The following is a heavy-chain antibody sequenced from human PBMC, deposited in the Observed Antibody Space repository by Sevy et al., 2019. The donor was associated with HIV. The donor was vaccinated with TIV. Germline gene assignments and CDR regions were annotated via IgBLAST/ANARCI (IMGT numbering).Heavy chain of an antibody. D-gene: IGHD2-15*01. J-gene: IGHJ5*02. CDR1: EFIFNDAW. Sequence: GGSLRLSCVASEFIFNDAWMHWVRQAPGKGLEWVGRIKSNSDGAAINYAAPVKGGFTISRDDSKNTVFLKMNSLKSEDTAVYFCTTKGRDCSEIDCLISWGQGTQVTVSS. V-gene: IGHV3-15*01. CDR3: TTKGRDCSEIDCLIS. CDR2: IKSNSDGAAI.